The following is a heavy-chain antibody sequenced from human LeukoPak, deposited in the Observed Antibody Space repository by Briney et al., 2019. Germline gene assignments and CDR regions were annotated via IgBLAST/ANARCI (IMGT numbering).Heavy chain of an antibody. J-gene: IGHJ4*02. CDR2: ISSSSSTI. Sequence: GGSLRLSCAASGFTFSSYSMNWVRQAPGKGLEWVSYISSSSSTIYYADSVKGRFTISRDNAKNSLYLQMNSLRAEDTAVYYCARDRSPFMVRGVVDYWGQGTLVTVSS. CDR3: ARDRSPFMVRGVVDY. D-gene: IGHD3-10*01. V-gene: IGHV3-48*01. CDR1: GFTFSSYS.